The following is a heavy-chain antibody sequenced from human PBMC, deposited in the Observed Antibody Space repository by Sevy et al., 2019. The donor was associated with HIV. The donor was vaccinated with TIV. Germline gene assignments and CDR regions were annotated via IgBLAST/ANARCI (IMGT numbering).Heavy chain of an antibody. CDR2: FDPEDGET. D-gene: IGHD2-2*01. V-gene: IGHV1-24*01. CDR3: ARELYCSSTSCPRGYNWFDP. CDR1: GYTLTELS. Sequence: ASVKVSCKVSGYTLTELSMHWVRQAPGKGLEWMGGFDPEDGETIYAQKFQGRVTMTEDTSTDTAYMELSSLRSEDTAVYYCARELYCSSTSCPRGYNWFDPWDQGTLVTVSS. J-gene: IGHJ5*02.